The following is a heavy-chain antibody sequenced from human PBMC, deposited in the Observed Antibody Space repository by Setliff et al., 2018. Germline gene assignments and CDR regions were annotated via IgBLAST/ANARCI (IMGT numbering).Heavy chain of an antibody. CDR1: GGSLSTTIVY. CDR2: VPYSGNT. Sequence: PSETLSLTCTVSGGSLSTTIVYWGWVRPPPGKGLEWIGSVPYSGNTYYNPFFRSRLTTSVDTSKNQFSLTLTPMTAADTAVYFCARLSVQKRANGWSYFDYWGLGTLVTVSS. V-gene: IGHV4-39*01. D-gene: IGHD6-19*01. CDR3: ARLSVQKRANGWSYFDY. J-gene: IGHJ4*02.